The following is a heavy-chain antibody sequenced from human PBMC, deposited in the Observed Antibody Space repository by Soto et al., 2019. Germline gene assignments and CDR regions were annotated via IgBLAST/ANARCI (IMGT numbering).Heavy chain of an antibody. D-gene: IGHD3-10*01. Sequence: EVQLLESGGGLVQPGGSLRLSCSTSGFTFNTYAMNWVRQAPGKGLEWVSALSGSGGTTYYADSVRGRFTISRDNSKHSLYPQMNSLRAEETALYYCAKQRAGYGSGSDTYYFDFWGQGTLVTVSS. CDR3: AKQRAGYGSGSDTYYFDF. J-gene: IGHJ4*02. V-gene: IGHV3-23*01. CDR2: LSGSGGTT. CDR1: GFTFNTYA.